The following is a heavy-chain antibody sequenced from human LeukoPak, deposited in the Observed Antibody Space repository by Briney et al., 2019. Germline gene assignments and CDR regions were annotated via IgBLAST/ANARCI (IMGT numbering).Heavy chain of an antibody. J-gene: IGHJ4*02. CDR1: GYTFTSYY. V-gene: IGHV1-46*01. Sequence: ASVKVSCKASGYTFTSYYMHWVRQAPGQGLEWMGIINPSGGSTSYPQKFQGRVTMTRDTSTSTVYMELSSLRSEDTAVYYCARRSDGYMGTGYYFDYWGQGTLVTVSS. CDR3: ARRSDGYMGTGYYFDY. CDR2: INPSGGST. D-gene: IGHD5-24*01.